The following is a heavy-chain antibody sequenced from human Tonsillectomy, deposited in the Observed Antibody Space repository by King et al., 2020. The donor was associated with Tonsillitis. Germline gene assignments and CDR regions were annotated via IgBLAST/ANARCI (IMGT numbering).Heavy chain of an antibody. D-gene: IGHD5-18*01. J-gene: IGHJ4*02. Sequence: VQLVESGGGLVQPGGSLRLSCAASGFTVSSNYMSWVRQAPGKGLEWVSVIYSGGSTYYADSVKGRFTISRHNSKNTLYLQMNSLRAEDTAVYYCAREFGYRYPYYFDYWGQGTLVTVSS. CDR1: GFTVSSNY. CDR2: IYSGGST. V-gene: IGHV3-53*04. CDR3: AREFGYRYPYYFDY.